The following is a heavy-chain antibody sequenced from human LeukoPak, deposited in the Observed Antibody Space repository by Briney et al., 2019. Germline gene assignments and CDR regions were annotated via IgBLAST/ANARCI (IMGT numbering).Heavy chain of an antibody. CDR1: GFTFSSYG. Sequence: GGSLRLSCAASGFTFSSYGMHWVRQAPGKGLEWVAVIWYDGSNKYYADSVKGRFTISRDNSKNTLYLQLNSLRAEDTAVYYCAKDGDIVVVPAAISYMDVWGKGTTVTVSS. V-gene: IGHV3-33*06. D-gene: IGHD2-2*01. J-gene: IGHJ6*03. CDR3: AKDGDIVVVPAAISYMDV. CDR2: IWYDGSNK.